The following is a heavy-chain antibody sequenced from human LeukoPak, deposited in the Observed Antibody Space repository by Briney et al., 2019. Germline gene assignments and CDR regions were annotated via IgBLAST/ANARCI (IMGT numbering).Heavy chain of an antibody. Sequence: PSETLSLTCTVSGVSVSSGSYYWSWIRQPPGKGLEWIGYIYYSGSTNYSPSLKSRVTISVDTSKNQFSLKLSSVTAADTAVYYCARSTPRYYYDSSGYYYSDYWGQGTLVTVSS. CDR1: GVSVSSGSYY. CDR3: ARSTPRYYYDSSGYYYSDY. CDR2: IYYSGST. D-gene: IGHD3-22*01. J-gene: IGHJ4*02. V-gene: IGHV4-61*01.